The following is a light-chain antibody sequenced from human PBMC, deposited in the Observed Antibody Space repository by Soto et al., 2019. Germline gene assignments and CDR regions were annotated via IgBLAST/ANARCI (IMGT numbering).Light chain of an antibody. Sequence: DIQMTQSPSTLSASVGDRVTIACRANQTITRWLAWYQQKPGKAPKLLIFDASTLESGVPSRFSGCGYGTEFTLTISSLQPEDFATYYCQQYHTFWTFGQGTTVEVK. CDR1: QTITRW. V-gene: IGKV1-5*01. J-gene: IGKJ1*01. CDR2: DAS. CDR3: QQYHTFWT.